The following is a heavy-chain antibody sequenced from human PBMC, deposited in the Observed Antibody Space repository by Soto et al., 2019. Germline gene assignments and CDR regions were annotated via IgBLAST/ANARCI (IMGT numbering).Heavy chain of an antibody. J-gene: IGHJ6*02. Sequence: QVQLVQSGAEVKKPGSSVKVSCKASAGTFSSYTISWVRQAPGQGLEWMGRIIPILGIANYAQKFQGRVTITADKSTRTAYMELSSLRSEDTAVYYCATSYSSSWYGKGYYYYGMDVWGQGTTVTVSS. CDR1: AGTFSSYT. D-gene: IGHD6-13*01. V-gene: IGHV1-69*02. CDR3: ATSYSSSWYGKGYYYYGMDV. CDR2: IIPILGIA.